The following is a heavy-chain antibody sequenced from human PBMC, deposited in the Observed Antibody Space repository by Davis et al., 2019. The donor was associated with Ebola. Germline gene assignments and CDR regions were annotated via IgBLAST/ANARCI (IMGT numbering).Heavy chain of an antibody. J-gene: IGHJ3*02. CDR1: GGSISSSSYY. CDR2: IYYSGST. V-gene: IGHV4-39*01. Sequence: SETLSLTCTVSGGSISSSSYYWGWICQPPGKGLEWIGCIYYSGSTYYNPSLKSRVTISVDTSKNQFSLKLSSVTAADTAVYYCARGSSGYAFDIWGQGTMVTVSS. D-gene: IGHD3-22*01. CDR3: ARGSSGYAFDI.